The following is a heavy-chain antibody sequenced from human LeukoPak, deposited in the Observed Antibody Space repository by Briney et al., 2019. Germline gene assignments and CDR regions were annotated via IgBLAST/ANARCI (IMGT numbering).Heavy chain of an antibody. CDR1: GFTFSNYW. CDR2: IYVDGRTT. CDR3: IRDFRSADL. V-gene: IGHV3-74*01. J-gene: IGHJ5*02. Sequence: GGSLRLSCVASGFTFSNYWMHWVRQPPGKGLVWVSRIYVDGRTTNYADSMKGRFTISRDNAKNTVYLEMNSLSVEDTATYYCIRDFRSADLWGQGTLVTVSS.